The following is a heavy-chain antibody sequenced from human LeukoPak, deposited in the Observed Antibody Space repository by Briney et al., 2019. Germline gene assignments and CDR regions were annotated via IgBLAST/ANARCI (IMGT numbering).Heavy chain of an antibody. J-gene: IGHJ4*02. V-gene: IGHV3-30-3*01. CDR3: ARVRGGYSYAPGVDY. CDR2: ISYDGSNK. CDR1: GFTFSSYA. D-gene: IGHD5-18*01. Sequence: GGSLRLSCAASGFTFSSYAMHWVRQAPGKGLEWVAVISYDGSNKYYADSVKGRFTISRDNSKNTLYLQMNSLRAEDTAVYYCARVRGGYSYAPGVDYWGQGTLVTVSS.